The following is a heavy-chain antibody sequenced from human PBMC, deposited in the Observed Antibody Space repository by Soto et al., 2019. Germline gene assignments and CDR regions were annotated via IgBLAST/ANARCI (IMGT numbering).Heavy chain of an antibody. CDR2: ISGSGDST. J-gene: IGHJ4*02. CDR1: GFTFSSYA. Sequence: EVPLLESGGGLVQPGGSLRLSCAASGFTFSSYAMRWVRQAPGKGLEWVSAISGSGDSTYYADSVKGRFTVSRDNSKHTLYLQMNSLRAEDTAVYYCARRGSGSYYDYWGQGTLVTVSS. D-gene: IGHD1-26*01. V-gene: IGHV3-23*01. CDR3: ARRGSGSYYDY.